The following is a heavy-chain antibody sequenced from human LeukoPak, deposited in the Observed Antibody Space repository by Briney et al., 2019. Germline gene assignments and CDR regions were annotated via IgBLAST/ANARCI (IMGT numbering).Heavy chain of an antibody. Sequence: PGGSLRLSCAASGFTFSSYGMHWVRQAPGKGLEWVAFIRYDGSNKYYADSVKGRFTISRDNSKNTLYLQMNSLRAEDTAVYYCARERSIMITFGGVIVLDYWGQGTLVTVSS. V-gene: IGHV3-30*02. CDR2: IRYDGSNK. D-gene: IGHD3-16*02. CDR1: GFTFSSYG. J-gene: IGHJ4*02. CDR3: ARERSIMITFGGVIVLDY.